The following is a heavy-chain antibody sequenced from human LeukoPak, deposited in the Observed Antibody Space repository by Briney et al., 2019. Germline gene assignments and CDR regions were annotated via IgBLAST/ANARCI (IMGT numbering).Heavy chain of an antibody. V-gene: IGHV4-61*02. CDR3: ASEKAYCGGDCYSSLDY. Sequence: SETLSLTCTVSGGSIISGSYYWSWIRQPAGKGLEWIGRIYTSGSTNYNPSLKSRVTMSVDTSKNQFSLKLSSVTAADTAVYYCASEKAYCGGDCYSSLDYWGQGTLVTVSS. D-gene: IGHD2-21*02. CDR2: IYTSGST. CDR1: GGSIISGSYY. J-gene: IGHJ4*02.